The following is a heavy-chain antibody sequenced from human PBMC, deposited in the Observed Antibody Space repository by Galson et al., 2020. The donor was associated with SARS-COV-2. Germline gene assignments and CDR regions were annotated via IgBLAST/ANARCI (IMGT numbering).Heavy chain of an antibody. CDR3: ARRGRPYSSSWPYYYYYGMDV. J-gene: IGHJ6*02. V-gene: IGHV4-59*08. CDR2: IYYSGST. D-gene: IGHD6-13*01. CDR1: GGSISSYY. Sequence: SETLSLTCTVSGGSISSYYWSWIRQPPGKGLEWIGYIYYSGSTNYNPSLKSRVTISVDTSKNQFSLKLSSVTAADTAVYYCARRGRPYSSSWPYYYYYGMDVWGQGTTVTVSS.